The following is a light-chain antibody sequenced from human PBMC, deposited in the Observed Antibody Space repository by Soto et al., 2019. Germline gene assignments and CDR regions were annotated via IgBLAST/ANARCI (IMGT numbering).Light chain of an antibody. CDR2: GNS. Sequence: QSVLTQPPSVSGAPGQRVTISCTGSSSNTGAGYDVHWYQLLPGTAPKLLIQGNSNRPSGVPDRFSGSKSGTSASLAITGLQAEDEADYYCQSYDSSLSGVVFGGGTKLTVL. J-gene: IGLJ2*01. CDR1: SSNTGAGYD. V-gene: IGLV1-40*01. CDR3: QSYDSSLSGVV.